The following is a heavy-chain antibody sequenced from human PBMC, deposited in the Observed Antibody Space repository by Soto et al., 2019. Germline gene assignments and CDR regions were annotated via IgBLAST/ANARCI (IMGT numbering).Heavy chain of an antibody. CDR1: GGTFSSYA. V-gene: IGHV1-69*13. CDR2: IIPILATA. CDR3: ERGDIVVETDATLYYCTDV. Sequence: SVKVSCKASGGTFSSYAISWVRQAPGQGLEWMGGIIPILATANYAQKFQGRVTITADESTSTAYMELSSLRSEDTAVYYCERGDIVVETDATLYYCTDVWGQ. J-gene: IGHJ6*02. D-gene: IGHD2-2*01.